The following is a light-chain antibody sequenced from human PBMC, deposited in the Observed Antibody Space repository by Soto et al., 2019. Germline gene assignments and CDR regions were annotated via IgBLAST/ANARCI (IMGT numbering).Light chain of an antibody. CDR3: SSYTSSSTRNV. CDR1: SIDVGGYNY. CDR2: DVS. V-gene: IGLV2-14*01. Sequence: QSALTQPASVSGSPGQSITISCTGTSIDVGGYNYVSWYQQYPGKAPKLMIYDVSNRPSGVSNRFSGSKSGNTASLTISGLQAEDEADYYCSSYTSSSTRNVFGTGTKVTVL. J-gene: IGLJ1*01.